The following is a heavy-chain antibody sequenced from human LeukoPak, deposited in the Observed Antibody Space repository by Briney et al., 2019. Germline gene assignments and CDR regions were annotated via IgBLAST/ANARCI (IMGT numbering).Heavy chain of an antibody. Sequence: ASVKVSCKASGYTFTSYAMHWVRQAPGQRLEWMGWINAGNGNTKYSQEFQGRVTITTDTSASTAYMELSSLRSEDMAVYYCARDFRAAMVSDWFDPWGQGTLVTVSS. CDR3: ARDFRAAMVSDWFDP. CDR1: GYTFTSYA. V-gene: IGHV1-3*03. J-gene: IGHJ5*02. D-gene: IGHD5-18*01. CDR2: INAGNGNT.